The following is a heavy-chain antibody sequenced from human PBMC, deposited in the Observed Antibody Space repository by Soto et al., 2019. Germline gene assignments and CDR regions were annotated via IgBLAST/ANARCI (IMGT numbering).Heavy chain of an antibody. J-gene: IGHJ4*02. Sequence: QMQLQESGPGLVKSSETLSLMCTVSGATITSSSYHWGWARQPPGKGLEWIGTLSYDGTTLSDPSLRGRLTISVDKSTNQCSLRLSSVTAADTAIYYCAMTSVTYPDYLDYWGQGTLVTVSS. CDR2: LSYDGTT. V-gene: IGHV4-39*01. D-gene: IGHD4-17*01. CDR1: GATITSSSYH. CDR3: AMTSVTYPDYLDY.